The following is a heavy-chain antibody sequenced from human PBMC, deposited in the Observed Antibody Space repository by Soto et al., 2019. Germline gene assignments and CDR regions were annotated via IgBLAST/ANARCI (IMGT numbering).Heavy chain of an antibody. J-gene: IGHJ4*02. CDR1: GASFNSGDYY. V-gene: IGHV4-31*03. CDR2: IYYSGST. CDR3: ARIRLRHFDY. Sequence: SETLSLTCTVSGASFNSGDYYWSWPRQHPGKGLEWIGYIYYSGSTYYNPSLKSRVTISVDTSKNQFSLKLSSVTAADTAVYYCARIRLRHFDYWGQGTLVTVSS. D-gene: IGHD4-17*01.